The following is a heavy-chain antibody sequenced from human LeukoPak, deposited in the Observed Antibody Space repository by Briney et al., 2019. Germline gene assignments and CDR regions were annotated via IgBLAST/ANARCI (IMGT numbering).Heavy chain of an antibody. CDR3: ARVRWELPRPLDAFDI. Sequence: GGSLRLSCAASGFTFSSYSMNWVRQAPGKGLEWVSSISSSSSYIYYADSVKGRFTISRDNAKNSLYLQMNSLRAEDTAVYYCARVRWELPRPLDAFDIWGQGTMVTVSS. J-gene: IGHJ3*02. D-gene: IGHD1-26*01. CDR1: GFTFSSYS. CDR2: ISSSSSYI. V-gene: IGHV3-21*01.